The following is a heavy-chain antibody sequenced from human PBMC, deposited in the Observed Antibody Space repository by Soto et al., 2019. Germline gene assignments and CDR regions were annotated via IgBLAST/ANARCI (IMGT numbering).Heavy chain of an antibody. CDR2: IWYDGSDK. D-gene: IGHD2-21*02. CDR1: GFTFSSYG. CDR3: ARDQGDG. Sequence: QVQLVESGGGVVQPGRSLRLSCAASGFTFSSYGMHWVRQAPGKGLEWVAVIWYDGSDKYYADSVKGRFTISRDNSKNPLYLQMNGLRAEDSAVYYCARDQGDGWGQGTLVTFSS. J-gene: IGHJ4*02. V-gene: IGHV3-33*01.